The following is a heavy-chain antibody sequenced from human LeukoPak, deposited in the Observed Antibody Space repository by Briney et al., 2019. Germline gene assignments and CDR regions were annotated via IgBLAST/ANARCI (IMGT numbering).Heavy chain of an antibody. CDR1: GGSISSGGYY. J-gene: IGHJ6*02. CDR2: IYYSGST. CDR3: ARGGEVVPLPDNANYYYYGMDV. D-gene: IGHD2-2*01. Sequence: PSETLSLTCTVSGGSISSGGYYWSWIRQHPGKGLEWIGYIYYSGSTYYNPSLKSRVTISVDTSKNQFSLKLSSVTAADTAVYYCARGGEVVPLPDNANYYYYGMDVWGQGTTVTVSS. V-gene: IGHV4-31*03.